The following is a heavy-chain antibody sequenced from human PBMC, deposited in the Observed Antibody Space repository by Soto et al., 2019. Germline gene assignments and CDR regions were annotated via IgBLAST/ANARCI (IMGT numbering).Heavy chain of an antibody. Sequence: PSETLSLTCTVSGGSISSGDYYWSWIRQPPGKGLEWIGYIYYSGSTYYNPSLKSRVTISVDTSKNQFSLKLSSVTAADTAVYYCARVAAVYDYGDYVDYWGQGTLVTVSS. CDR2: IYYSGST. D-gene: IGHD4-17*01. J-gene: IGHJ4*02. CDR1: GGSISSGDYY. CDR3: ARVAAVYDYGDYVDY. V-gene: IGHV4-30-4*01.